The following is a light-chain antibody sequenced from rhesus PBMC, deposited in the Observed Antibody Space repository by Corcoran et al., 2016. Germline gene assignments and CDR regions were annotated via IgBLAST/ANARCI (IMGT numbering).Light chain of an antibody. CDR1: QGISNW. CDR3: QQHDTSPLT. V-gene: IGKV1-69*01. J-gene: IGKJ1*01. Sequence: DIQMTQSPSSLSGSVGDRVTITCRASQGISNWLAWYQQKPGKAPKLLIYKESNLETGVPSRFSGSGSGTDFTLTISILQPEDIATYSCQQHDTSPLTFGQGTKVAIK. CDR2: KES.